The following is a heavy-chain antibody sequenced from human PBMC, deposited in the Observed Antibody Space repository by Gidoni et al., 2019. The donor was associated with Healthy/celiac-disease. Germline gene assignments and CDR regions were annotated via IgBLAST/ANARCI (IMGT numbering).Heavy chain of an antibody. V-gene: IGHV4-34*01. CDR1: GGSFSGYY. J-gene: IGHJ6*02. Sequence: QVQLQQWGAGLLKPSETLSLTCAVYGGSFSGYYWSWIRQPPGKGLEWIGEINHSGSTNHNPSLKSRVTISVDTSKNQFSLKLSSVTAADTAVYYCARGRNDYGAFYAVFVMDVWGQGTTVTVSS. CDR2: INHSGST. CDR3: ARGRNDYGAFYAVFVMDV. D-gene: IGHD4-17*01.